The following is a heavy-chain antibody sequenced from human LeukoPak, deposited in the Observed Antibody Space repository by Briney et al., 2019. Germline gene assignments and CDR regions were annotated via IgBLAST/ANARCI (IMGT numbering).Heavy chain of an antibody. Sequence: ASVKVSCKVAGYTLTELSMHWVRQAPGKGLEWMGGFDPEDGETIYAQKFQGRVTMTEDTSTDTAYMELSSLRSEDTAVYYCATDPRDFWSGPSWGQGTLVTVSS. CDR2: FDPEDGET. V-gene: IGHV1-24*01. D-gene: IGHD3-3*01. CDR3: ATDPRDFWSGPS. CDR1: GYTLTELS. J-gene: IGHJ4*02.